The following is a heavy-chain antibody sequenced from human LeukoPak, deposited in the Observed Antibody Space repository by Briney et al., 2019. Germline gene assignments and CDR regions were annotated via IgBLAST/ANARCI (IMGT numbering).Heavy chain of an antibody. V-gene: IGHV4-59*01. J-gene: IGHJ6*02. CDR3: ARGCGGDFYYGMDV. Sequence: SETLSLTCTVSGGSISSYYWSWIRQPPGKGLEWIGYTYYSGSTNYNPSLKSRVTISVDTSKNQFSLKLSSVTAADTAVYYCARGCGGDFYYGMDVWGQGTTVTVSS. CDR2: TYYSGST. CDR1: GGSISSYY. D-gene: IGHD2-21*01.